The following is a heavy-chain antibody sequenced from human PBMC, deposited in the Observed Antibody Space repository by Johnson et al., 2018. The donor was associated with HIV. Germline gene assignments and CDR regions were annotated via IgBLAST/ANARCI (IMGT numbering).Heavy chain of an antibody. CDR3: ARVSTTVTTGGAFDI. D-gene: IGHD4-17*01. J-gene: IGHJ3*02. CDR2: ISSTVSTI. V-gene: IGHV3-11*04. Sequence: QVQLVESGGGLVKPGGSLRLSCAASGFTFRDYYMSWIRQAPGKGLEWVSDISSTVSTINYADSVRGRFTISRDNDKNSLYLQINSLRSDDPAVYYCARVSTTVTTGGAFDIWGQGKMVTVSS. CDR1: GFTFRDYY.